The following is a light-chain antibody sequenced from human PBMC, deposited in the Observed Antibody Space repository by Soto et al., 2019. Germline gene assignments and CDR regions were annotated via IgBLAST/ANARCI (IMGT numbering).Light chain of an antibody. V-gene: IGKV3-20*01. CDR2: GAS. Sequence: EIVLTQSPGTLSLSPGEGATLSCRASQSVRNNYLAWYQQKPGQAPRLLISGASSRATGVPDRFSGSGSGTDFTLTISRLESKDFAVYYCQRYGSSPPHTFGQGTRLEIK. J-gene: IGKJ2*01. CDR1: QSVRNNY. CDR3: QRYGSSPPHT.